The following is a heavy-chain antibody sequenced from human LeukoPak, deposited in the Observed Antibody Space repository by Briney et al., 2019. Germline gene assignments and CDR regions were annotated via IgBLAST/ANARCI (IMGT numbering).Heavy chain of an antibody. CDR2: ISAYNGNT. CDR3: ARAGDDILTGRDPFDY. J-gene: IGHJ4*02. D-gene: IGHD3-9*01. Sequence: ASVKVPCKASGYNLTDYYLHWVRQAPGQGLEWMGWISAYNGNTNYAQKLQGRVTMTTDTSTSTAYMELRSLRSDDTAVYYCARAGDDILTGRDPFDYWGQGTLVTVSS. CDR1: GYNLTDYY. V-gene: IGHV1-18*04.